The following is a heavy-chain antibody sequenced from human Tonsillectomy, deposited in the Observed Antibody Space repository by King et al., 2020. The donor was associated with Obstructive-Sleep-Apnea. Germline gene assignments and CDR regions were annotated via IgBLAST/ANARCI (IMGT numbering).Heavy chain of an antibody. CDR2: MNPNSGNT. J-gene: IGHJ4*02. CDR3: ARRRGAGSSDY. D-gene: IGHD2-2*01. CDR1: GYTVNSDD. Sequence: QSGAEVKKPWPSVKVSCKASGYTVNSDDINRSPQASATGLEWMGWMNPNSGNTGYAQKFQGRVTMTRNTSRSTAYMELSSLRAEDTAVYYCARRRGAGSSDYWGQGTLVTVSS. V-gene: IGHV1-8*01.